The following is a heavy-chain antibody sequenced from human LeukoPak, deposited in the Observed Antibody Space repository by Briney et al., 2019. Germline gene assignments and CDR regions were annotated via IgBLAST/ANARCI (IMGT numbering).Heavy chain of an antibody. Sequence: SETLSLTCSVSGGSISSSSYYWGWIRQPPGKGLEWIGTIYYSGCTYYKPSLKSRVTISVDTSKNQFSLKLSSVTAADTAVYYCASYDFWSGYSVSTPGDYWGQGTLVTVSS. CDR3: ASYDFWSGYSVSTPGDY. V-gene: IGHV4-39*01. CDR2: IYYSGCT. D-gene: IGHD3-3*01. CDR1: GGSISSSSYY. J-gene: IGHJ4*02.